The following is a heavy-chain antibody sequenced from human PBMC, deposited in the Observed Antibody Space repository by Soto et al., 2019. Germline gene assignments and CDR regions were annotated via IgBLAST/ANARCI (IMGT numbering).Heavy chain of an antibody. J-gene: IGHJ3*01. Sequence: GSLRLSCAASGFTFSNYAMNWVRQAPGKGLECVSVIGGSGGSAYYADSVQGRFTISRDNSKNTLYMQMNSLRDEDTAIYYCVREGSGWNSRGSFDFWGRGTMVTVSS. CDR2: IGGSGGSA. D-gene: IGHD6-19*01. V-gene: IGHV3-23*01. CDR1: GFTFSNYA. CDR3: VREGSGWNSRGSFDF.